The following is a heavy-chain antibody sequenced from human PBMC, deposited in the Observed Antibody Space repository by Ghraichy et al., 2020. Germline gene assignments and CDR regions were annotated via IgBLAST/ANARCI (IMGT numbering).Heavy chain of an antibody. D-gene: IGHD3-10*01. V-gene: IGHV4-34*01. J-gene: IGHJ4*02. CDR2: INHSGST. CDR1: GGSFSGYY. CDR3: ARAGIYYGSGSYYKRTSVGGYDY. Sequence: SETLSLTCAVYGGSFSGYYWSWIRQPPGKGLEWIGEINHSGSTNYNPSLKSRVTISVDTSKNQFSLKLSSVTAADTAVYYCARAGIYYGSGSYYKRTSVGGYDYWGQGTLVTVSS.